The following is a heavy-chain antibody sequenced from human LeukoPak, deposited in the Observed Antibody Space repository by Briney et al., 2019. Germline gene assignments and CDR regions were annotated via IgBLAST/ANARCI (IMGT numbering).Heavy chain of an antibody. V-gene: IGHV1-2*02. D-gene: IGHD5-18*01. J-gene: IGHJ3*02. CDR2: INPNSGGT. Sequence: ASVKVSCKASGYPFTGYYMHWVRQAPGQGLEWMGWINPNSGGTNYAQKLQGRVTMTTDTSTSTAYMELRSLRSDDTAVYYCARDMSDSGYSPHDAFDIWGQGTMVTVSS. CDR1: GYPFTGYY. CDR3: ARDMSDSGYSPHDAFDI.